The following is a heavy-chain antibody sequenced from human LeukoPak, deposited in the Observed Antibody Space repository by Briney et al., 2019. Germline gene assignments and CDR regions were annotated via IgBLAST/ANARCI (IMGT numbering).Heavy chain of an antibody. Sequence: GGSLRLSCAASGFTFSSYVMSWVRQAPGKGLEWVSAISGSGGSTYYADSVKGRFTISRDNSKNTLYLQMNSLRAEDTAVYYCAKSGYYDSSGYYFFDWGQGTLVTVSS. CDR2: ISGSGGST. V-gene: IGHV3-23*01. J-gene: IGHJ4*02. CDR1: GFTFSSYV. D-gene: IGHD3-22*01. CDR3: AKSGYYDSSGYYFFD.